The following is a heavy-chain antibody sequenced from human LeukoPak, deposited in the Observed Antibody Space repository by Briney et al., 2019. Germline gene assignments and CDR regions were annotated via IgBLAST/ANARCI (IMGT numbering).Heavy chain of an antibody. CDR3: AGDQGGMWLRGDNWFDP. D-gene: IGHD5-12*01. Sequence: GGSLRLSCAASGFTFSSYAMHWVRQAPGKGLEWVAVISYDGSNKYYADSVKGRFTISRDNSKNTLYLQMNSLRAEDTAVYYCAGDQGGMWLRGDNWFDPWGQGTLVTVSP. J-gene: IGHJ5*02. CDR1: GFTFSSYA. V-gene: IGHV3-30-3*01. CDR2: ISYDGSNK.